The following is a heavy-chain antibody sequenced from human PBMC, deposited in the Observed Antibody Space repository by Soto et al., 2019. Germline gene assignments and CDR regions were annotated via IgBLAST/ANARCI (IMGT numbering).Heavy chain of an antibody. D-gene: IGHD5-12*01. J-gene: IGHJ6*02. CDR3: ASTMGGGYDFPADYYGMDV. CDR2: ISYDGSNK. V-gene: IGHV3-30-3*01. Sequence: QVQLVESGGGVVQPGRSLRLSCAASGFTFSSNAMHWVRQAPGKGLEWVAVISYDGSNKYYADSVKGRFTISRDNSKNTLYLQMNSLRAEDTAVYYCASTMGGGYDFPADYYGMDVWGQGTTVTVSS. CDR1: GFTFSSNA.